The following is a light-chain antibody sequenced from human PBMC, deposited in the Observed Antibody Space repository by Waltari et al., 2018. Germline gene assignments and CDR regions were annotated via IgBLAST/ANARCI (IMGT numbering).Light chain of an antibody. Sequence: EIVMTQSPATLSVSPGERAPLPCRASQSVSSNLAWYQQKPGQAPRLLIYGASTRATGIPARFSGSGSGTEFTLTISSMQSEDFAVYYCQQYNNWPRTFGQGTKLEIK. CDR1: QSVSSN. J-gene: IGKJ2*02. CDR2: GAS. V-gene: IGKV3-15*01. CDR3: QQYNNWPRT.